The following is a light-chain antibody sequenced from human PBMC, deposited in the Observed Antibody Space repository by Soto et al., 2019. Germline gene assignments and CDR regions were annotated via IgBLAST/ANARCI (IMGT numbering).Light chain of an antibody. V-gene: IGKV3-11*01. Sequence: EIVLTQSPATLSLSPGERATLSCRASQSVGSYFAWYQQKPGQAPRLLIYDASNRATGIPARFSGSGSGTXXXXXXXXXXXXXFAVYYCQQRGNWPVTFGQGTRVDIK. J-gene: IGKJ1*01. CDR2: DAS. CDR3: QQRGNWPVT. CDR1: QSVGSY.